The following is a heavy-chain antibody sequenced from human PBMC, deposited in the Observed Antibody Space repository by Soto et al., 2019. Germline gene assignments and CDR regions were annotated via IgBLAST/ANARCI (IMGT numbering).Heavy chain of an antibody. CDR1: GGSISSYY. CDR3: ARGRDYDFWSGYYGPFDY. V-gene: IGHV4-59*01. CDR2: IYYSGST. Sequence: SETLSLTCTVSGGSISSYYWSWIRQPPGKGLEWIGYIYYSGSTNYNPSLKSRVTISVDTSKNQFSLKLSSVTAADTAVYYCARGRDYDFWSGYYGPFDYWGQGTLVTVPQ. J-gene: IGHJ4*02. D-gene: IGHD3-3*01.